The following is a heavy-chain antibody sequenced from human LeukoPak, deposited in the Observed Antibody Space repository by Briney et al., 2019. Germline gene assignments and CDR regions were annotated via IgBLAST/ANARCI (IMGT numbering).Heavy chain of an antibody. J-gene: IGHJ4*02. CDR1: GFIFSNYG. D-gene: IGHD2-2*01. CDR2: IRYDGSNK. CDR3: AREAYGVVVPAATFDY. Sequence: GGSLRLSCAASGFIFSNYGFHWVRQAPGKGLEWVAFIRYDGSNKYYADSVKGRFTISRDNSKNTLYLQMNSLRAEDTAVYYCAREAYGVVVPAATFDYWGQGTLVTVSS. V-gene: IGHV3-30*02.